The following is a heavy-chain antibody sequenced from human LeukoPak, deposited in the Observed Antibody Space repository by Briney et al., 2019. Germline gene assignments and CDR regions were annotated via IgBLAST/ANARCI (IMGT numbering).Heavy chain of an antibody. J-gene: IGHJ6*02. CDR3: ARHQDSGWYYYYGMDV. CDR2: IYYSGST. Sequence: SETLSLTCTASGGSISSYYWSWIRQPPGKGLEWIGYIYYSGSTNYNPSLKSRVTISVDTSKNQFSLKLSSVTAADTAVYYCARHQDSGWYYYYGMDVWGQGTTVTVSS. CDR1: GGSISSYY. V-gene: IGHV4-59*01. D-gene: IGHD5-12*01.